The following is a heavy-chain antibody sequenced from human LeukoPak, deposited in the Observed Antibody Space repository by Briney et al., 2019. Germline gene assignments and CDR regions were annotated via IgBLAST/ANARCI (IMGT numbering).Heavy chain of an antibody. Sequence: GESLRLSCAASGFTFSSYGMHWVRQAPGKGLEWVAVIWYDGSNKYYADSVKGRFTISRDNSKNTLYLQMNSLRAEDTAVYYCARQDYYDSSGYYLPLDYWGQGTLVTVSS. D-gene: IGHD3-22*01. V-gene: IGHV3-33*01. CDR1: GFTFSSYG. J-gene: IGHJ4*02. CDR3: ARQDYYDSSGYYLPLDY. CDR2: IWYDGSNK.